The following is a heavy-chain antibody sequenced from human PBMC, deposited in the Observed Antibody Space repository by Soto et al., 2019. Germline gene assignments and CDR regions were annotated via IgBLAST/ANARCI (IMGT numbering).Heavy chain of an antibody. V-gene: IGHV4-31*03. J-gene: IGHJ4*02. D-gene: IGHD5-12*01. Sequence: QVQLQESGPGLVKPSQTLSLTCTVSGGSISSGGYYWSWIRQHPGKGLEWIGYIYYSGSTYYNPSLKSRVTISVDTSKNQFSLKLSSVTAADTAVYYCARGGIDDLVATIQGINFDYWGQGTLVTVSS. CDR1: GGSISSGGYY. CDR2: IYYSGST. CDR3: ARGGIDDLVATIQGINFDY.